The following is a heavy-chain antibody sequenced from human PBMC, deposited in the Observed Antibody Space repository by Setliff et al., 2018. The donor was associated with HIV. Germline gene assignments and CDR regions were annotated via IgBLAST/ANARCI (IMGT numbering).Heavy chain of an antibody. D-gene: IGHD5-18*01. CDR1: GGSLTSSSYY. CDR3: ARERSRGYTDPPRFDY. CDR2: IYTSGST. Sequence: PSETLSLTCTVSGGSLTSSSYYWSWIRQPAGKGLEWIGHIYTSGSTNYNPSLKSRVTISVDTSKNQFSLRLTSVTAADTAVYYCARERSRGYTDPPRFDYWGQGTLVTVSS. V-gene: IGHV4-61*09. J-gene: IGHJ4*02.